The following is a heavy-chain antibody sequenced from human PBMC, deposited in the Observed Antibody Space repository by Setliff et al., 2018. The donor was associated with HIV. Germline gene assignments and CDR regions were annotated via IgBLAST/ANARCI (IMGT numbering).Heavy chain of an antibody. CDR1: GGSISSDY. V-gene: IGHV4-59*01. CDR3: ARDFDYGSGKDFDS. J-gene: IGHJ4*02. Sequence: SETLSLTCSVSGGSISSDYWSWIRQPPGKGLEWIGYAHYTERTNYNPSLKSRVTISVDTSKNQFTLNLNSVTAADTAVYYCARDFDYGSGKDFDSWGQGILVTVSS. CDR2: AHYTERT. D-gene: IGHD3-10*01.